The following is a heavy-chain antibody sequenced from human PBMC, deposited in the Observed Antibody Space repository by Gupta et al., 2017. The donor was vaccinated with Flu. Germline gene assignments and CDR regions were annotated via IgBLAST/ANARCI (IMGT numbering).Heavy chain of an antibody. Sequence: HWVRQAPGNGLEWVAAIRGNSDPIGYADSVKGRFTISRDSAKASLYLQMNSLRPEDMAVYYCGKDQSPGGLDVWGQGTTVTVSS. CDR3: GKDQSPGGLDV. CDR2: IRGNSDPI. D-gene: IGHD3-10*01. V-gene: IGHV3-9*03. J-gene: IGHJ6*02.